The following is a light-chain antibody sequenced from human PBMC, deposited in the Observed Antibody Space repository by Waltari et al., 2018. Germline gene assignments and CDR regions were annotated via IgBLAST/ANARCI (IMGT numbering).Light chain of an antibody. J-gene: IGKJ1*01. CDR3: QQSHTPPWT. CDR1: QTISPY. V-gene: IGKV1-39*01. CDR2: GAS. Sequence: DIQMTQSPSSLSASVGDRVTITCRASQTISPYLNWYQQKPGKVPEVLIYGASSLQGGVPSRFSGGGSGTDFTLTIDSLQPEDLATYYCQQSHTPPWTFGQGTKVEIK.